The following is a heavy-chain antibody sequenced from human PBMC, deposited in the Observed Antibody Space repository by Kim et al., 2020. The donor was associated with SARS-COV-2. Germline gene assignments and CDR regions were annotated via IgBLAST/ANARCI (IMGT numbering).Heavy chain of an antibody. D-gene: IGHD2-2*03. J-gene: IGHJ4*02. Sequence: TYYLDSVQGWFTISKDHSKNTLYLQMNGLRADDTAVYCCMKGRWVWIWDHWGQGTRVTVSS. CDR3: MKGRWVWIWDH. V-gene: IGHV3-23*01. CDR2: T.